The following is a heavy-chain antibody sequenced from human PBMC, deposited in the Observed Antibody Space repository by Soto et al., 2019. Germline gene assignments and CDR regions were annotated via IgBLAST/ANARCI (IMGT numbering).Heavy chain of an antibody. Sequence: GGSLRLSCAASGFTFSSYSINWVRQAPGKGLEWVSYIGSSTTYYADSVKGRFTISRDNAKNSLYLQMNSLRDEDTAVYYCVRDSDDNRGYLSGHWGQGTLVTVSS. J-gene: IGHJ4*02. CDR2: IGSSTT. CDR3: VRDSDDNRGYLSGH. V-gene: IGHV3-48*02. CDR1: GFTFSSYS. D-gene: IGHD3-22*01.